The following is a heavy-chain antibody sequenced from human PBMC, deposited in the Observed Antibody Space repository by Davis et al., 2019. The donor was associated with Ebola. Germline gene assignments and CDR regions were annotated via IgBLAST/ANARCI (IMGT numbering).Heavy chain of an antibody. CDR3: AKGCSGGMCYDY. J-gene: IGHJ4*02. CDR1: GFTFTHFP. Sequence: GGSLRLSCAASGFTFTHFPMNWVRQAPGEGLEWVAFLRFEGSNEFYADSVKGRFTISRDDSKDTVYLQMNSLRPEDTAVYYCAKGCSGGMCYDYWGQGTLVTVSS. CDR2: LRFEGSNE. V-gene: IGHV3-30*02. D-gene: IGHD2-15*01.